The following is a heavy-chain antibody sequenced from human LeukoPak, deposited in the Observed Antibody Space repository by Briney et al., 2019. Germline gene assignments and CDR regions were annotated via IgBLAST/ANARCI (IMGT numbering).Heavy chain of an antibody. CDR2: IYPGDSDT. Sequence: GESLKISCKGSGYSFTSYWIGWVRQMRGKGLEWMGIIYPGDSDTRYSPSFQGQVTISADKSISTAYLQWSSLKASDTAMYYCARLAFCTNAVCFSNYYYSMDVWGRGTTVTVSS. CDR1: GYSFTSYW. V-gene: IGHV5-51*01. D-gene: IGHD2-8*01. J-gene: IGHJ6*03. CDR3: ARLAFCTNAVCFSNYYYSMDV.